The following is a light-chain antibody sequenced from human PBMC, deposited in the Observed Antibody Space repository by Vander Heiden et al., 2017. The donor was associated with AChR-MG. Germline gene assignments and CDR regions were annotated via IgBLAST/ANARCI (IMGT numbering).Light chain of an antibody. CDR1: KIGYKN. CDR3: QVWDTNTVV. J-gene: IGLJ2*01. V-gene: IGLV3-9*01. CDR2: RDS. Sequence: SYELTQPLSVSVALGQTATITCGGNKIGYKNVHWYQQKPGQAPVLVIYRDSNRASGIPDRFSASNSGNTATLTISTAQAGDEADYFCQVWDTNTVVFGGGAKLTVL.